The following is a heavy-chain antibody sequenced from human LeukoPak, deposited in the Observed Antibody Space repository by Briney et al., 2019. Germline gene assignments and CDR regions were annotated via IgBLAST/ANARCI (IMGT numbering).Heavy chain of an antibody. V-gene: IGHV1-69*13. CDR3: ARGDGYGYGEFDY. CDR2: IIPIFGTA. CDR1: GGTFSSYA. D-gene: IGHD5-18*01. Sequence: GASVKVSCKASGGTFSSYAISWVRQAPGQGLEWMGRIIPIFGTANYAQKFQGRVTITADESTSTAYMELSSLRSEDTAVYYCARGDGYGYGEFDYWGQGTLVTVSS. J-gene: IGHJ4*02.